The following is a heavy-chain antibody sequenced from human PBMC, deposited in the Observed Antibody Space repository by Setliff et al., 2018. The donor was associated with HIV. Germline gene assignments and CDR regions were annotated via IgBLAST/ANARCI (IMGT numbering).Heavy chain of an antibody. CDR2: ISYDENYK. V-gene: IGHV3-30*04. D-gene: IGHD6-25*01. J-gene: IGHJ4*02. CDR3: ARAPSWQRQVDF. Sequence: GGSLRLSCAVSGFTFSNYAMHWVRQASGKGLEWVAVISYDENYKYYSDSVKGRFTISRDNSKNTLYLQMDSLRPKDTAAYYCARAPSWQRQVDFWGQGTLVTVSS. CDR1: GFTFSNYA.